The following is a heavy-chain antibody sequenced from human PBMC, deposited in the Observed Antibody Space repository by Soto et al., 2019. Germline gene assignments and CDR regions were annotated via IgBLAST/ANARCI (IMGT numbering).Heavy chain of an antibody. D-gene: IGHD6-13*01. CDR2: INPSGGST. J-gene: IGHJ4*02. V-gene: IGHV1-46*01. CDR1: GYTFTSYY. CDR3: ARFGSIAAVDY. Sequence: QVQLVQSGAEVKKPGASAKVSCKASGYTFTSYYMHWVRQAPGQGLEWMGIINPSGGSTSYAQKFQGRVTMTRDTSTSTVYMELSSLRSEDTAVYFCARFGSIAAVDYWGQGTLVTVSS.